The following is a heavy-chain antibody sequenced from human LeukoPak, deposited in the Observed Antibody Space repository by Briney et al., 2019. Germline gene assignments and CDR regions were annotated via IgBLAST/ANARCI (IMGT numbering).Heavy chain of an antibody. V-gene: IGHV1-2*02. CDR1: GYTFTCYY. D-gene: IGHD6-19*01. Sequence: ASVKVSCKASGYTFTCYYMHWVRQAPGQGLEWMGWINPNSGGTNYAQKFQGRVTMTRDTSISTAYMELSRLRSDDTAVYYCARSPSGSGWSNFDYWGQGTLVTVSS. CDR3: ARSPSGSGWSNFDY. CDR2: INPNSGGT. J-gene: IGHJ4*02.